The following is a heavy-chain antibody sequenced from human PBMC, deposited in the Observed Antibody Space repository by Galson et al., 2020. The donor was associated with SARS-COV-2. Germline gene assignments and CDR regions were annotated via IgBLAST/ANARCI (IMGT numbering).Heavy chain of an antibody. CDR1: GGTFSSYA. J-gene: IGHJ6*03. V-gene: IGHV1-69*13. Sequence: SVKVSCKASGGTFSSYAISWVRQAPGQGLEWMGGIIPIFGTANYAQKFQGRVTITADESTSTAYMELSSLRSEDTAVYYCARDRGYCSSTSCQGSYYYYMDVWGKGTTVTVSS. CDR3: ARDRGYCSSTSCQGSYYYYMDV. D-gene: IGHD2-2*01. CDR2: IIPIFGTA.